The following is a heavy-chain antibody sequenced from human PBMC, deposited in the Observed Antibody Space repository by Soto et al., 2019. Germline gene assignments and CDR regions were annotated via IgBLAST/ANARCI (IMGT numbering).Heavy chain of an antibody. V-gene: IGHV4-59*01. J-gene: IGHJ5*02. Sequence: SETLSLTYTVSGASITTYYWSWIRQPPGKGLEWIGYISYSGSTDYNPSLKSRVTISFDASKNQISLQVRSATAADAAVYYCARDLKEYCSDGKCNWFDPWGQGTLVTVS. CDR2: ISYSGST. CDR3: ARDLKEYCSDGKCNWFDP. D-gene: IGHD2-15*01. CDR1: GASITTYY.